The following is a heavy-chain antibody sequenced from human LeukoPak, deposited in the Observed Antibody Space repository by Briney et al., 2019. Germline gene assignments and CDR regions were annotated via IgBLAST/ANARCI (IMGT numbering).Heavy chain of an antibody. J-gene: IGHJ4*02. V-gene: IGHV1-3*01. CDR3: ARVYYYGSGNIREIGY. CDR2: INAGNGDT. CDR1: GYTFSHYA. Sequence: ASVKVSCKASGYTFSHYAMHWVRQAPGQRLGWMGWINAGNGDTKYSLKFQGRVTITRDTSASTAYMELSSLRSEDTAVYYCARVYYYGSGNIREIGYWGQGTLVTVSS. D-gene: IGHD3-10*01.